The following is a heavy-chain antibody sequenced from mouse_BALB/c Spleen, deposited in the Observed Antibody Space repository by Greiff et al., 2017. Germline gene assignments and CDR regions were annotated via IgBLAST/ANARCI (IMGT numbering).Heavy chain of an antibody. V-gene: IGHV3-2*02. CDR1: GYSITSDYA. CDR2: ISYSGST. Sequence: EVKLMESGPGLVKPSQSLSLTCTVTGYSITSDYAWNWIRQFPGNKLEWMGYISYSGSTSYNPSLKSRISITRDTSKNQFFLQLNSVTTEDTATYYCARAIYGSRAYFDYWGQGTTLTVSS. J-gene: IGHJ2*01. CDR3: ARAIYGSRAYFDY. D-gene: IGHD1-1*01.